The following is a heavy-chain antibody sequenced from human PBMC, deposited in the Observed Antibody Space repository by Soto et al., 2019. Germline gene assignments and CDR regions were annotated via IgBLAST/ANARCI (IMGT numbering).Heavy chain of an antibody. J-gene: IGHJ5*02. CDR3: ARGLYSRFDP. CDR1: GGSISSGGYY. D-gene: IGHD5-18*01. V-gene: IGHV4-31*03. CDR2: IYYSGST. Sequence: TPSLTCTVSGGSISSGGYYWSWIRQHPGKGLEWIGYIYYSGSTYYNPSLKSRVTISVDTSKNQFSLKLSSVTAADTAVYYCARGLYSRFDPWGQGTLVTVSS.